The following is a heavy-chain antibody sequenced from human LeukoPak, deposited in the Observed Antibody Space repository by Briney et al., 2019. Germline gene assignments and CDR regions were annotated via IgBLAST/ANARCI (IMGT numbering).Heavy chain of an antibody. CDR2: IYTSGST. V-gene: IGHV4-4*09. Sequence: SETLSLTCTVSGGSLSSYYWSWIRQPPGKGLEWIGYIYTSGSTNYNPSLKSRVTISVDTSKNQFSLKLSSVTAADTAVYYCARFLYSSSSGPEFDYWGQGTLVTVSS. CDR3: ARFLYSSSSGPEFDY. D-gene: IGHD6-6*01. CDR1: GGSLSSYY. J-gene: IGHJ4*02.